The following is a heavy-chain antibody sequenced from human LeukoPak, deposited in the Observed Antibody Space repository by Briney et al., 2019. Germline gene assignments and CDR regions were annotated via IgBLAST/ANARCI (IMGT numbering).Heavy chain of an antibody. Sequence: ASVKVSCKASGYTVTSYYMRWVRQAPGQGLEWMAILNPSGGSSNYAQKFQGRATLTRATSTGTVYMELSSLRSEHTAVYYCASVYRHGMDVWGQGTTVIVSS. CDR3: ASVYRHGMDV. CDR2: LNPSGGSS. J-gene: IGHJ6*02. V-gene: IGHV1-46*01. CDR1: GYTVTSYY. D-gene: IGHD4-11*01.